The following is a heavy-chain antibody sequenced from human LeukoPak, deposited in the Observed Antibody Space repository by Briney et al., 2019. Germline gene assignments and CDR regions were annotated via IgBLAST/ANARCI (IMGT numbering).Heavy chain of an antibody. CDR1: GGSISIYY. J-gene: IGHJ4*02. CDR2: IYYSGST. Sequence: SETLSLTCTVSGGSISIYYWSWIRQPPGKGLEWIGYIYYSGSTNYNPSLKSRVTISVDTSKNQFSLKLSSVTAADTAVYYCARHGVANRYFDYWGQGTLVTVSS. D-gene: IGHD2-15*01. CDR3: ARHGVANRYFDY. V-gene: IGHV4-59*08.